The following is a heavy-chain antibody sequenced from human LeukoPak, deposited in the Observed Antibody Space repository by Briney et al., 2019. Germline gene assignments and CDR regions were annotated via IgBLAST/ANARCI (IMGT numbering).Heavy chain of an antibody. D-gene: IGHD5-24*01. CDR3: TRLSRDGYTYGAAY. Sequence: GGSLRLSCAASGYKFDDFCMRWVRLAPGKGLEYVSGINWNGGTTGYADSVRGRFTISRDNAMNSLFLEMNSLRVEDTALYYCTRLSRDGYTYGAAYWGQGTPVTVSS. CDR1: GYKFDDFC. V-gene: IGHV3-20*04. CDR2: INWNGGTT. J-gene: IGHJ4*02.